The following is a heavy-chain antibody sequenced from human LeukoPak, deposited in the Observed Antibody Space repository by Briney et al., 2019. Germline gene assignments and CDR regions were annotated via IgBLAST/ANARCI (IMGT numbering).Heavy chain of an antibody. CDR1: GYTFTGYY. CDR2: INPNSGGT. Sequence: ASVKVSCKASGYTFTGYYMHWVRQAPGQGLEWMGWINPNSGGTNYAQKFQGRVTMTRDTSISTAYMELSRLRSDDTAVYYCAREGEAVAGDTYYYYYGMDVWGQGTTVTVSS. CDR3: AREGEAVAGDTYYYYYGMDV. D-gene: IGHD6-19*01. J-gene: IGHJ6*02. V-gene: IGHV1-2*02.